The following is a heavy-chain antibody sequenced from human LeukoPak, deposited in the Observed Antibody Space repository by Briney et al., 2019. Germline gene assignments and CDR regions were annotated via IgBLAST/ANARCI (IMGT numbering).Heavy chain of an antibody. J-gene: IGHJ3*01. D-gene: IGHD1/OR15-1a*01. CDR2: INPTSGAT. V-gene: IGHV1-2*02. CDR3: AREFRTTTWSFDAFDL. CDR1: GYTFTDYY. Sequence: ASVTVSFTASGYTFTDYYMHWVRHAPGQGLDWVGWINPTSGATNYSQKFQGRVTMTRDTSNNTSYMELSRLRSDDTAVYYCAREFRTTTWSFDAFDLWSQGTMVTVSS.